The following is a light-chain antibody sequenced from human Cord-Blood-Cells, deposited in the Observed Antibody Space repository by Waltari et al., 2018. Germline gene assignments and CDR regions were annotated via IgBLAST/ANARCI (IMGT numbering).Light chain of an antibody. CDR2: AAS. J-gene: IGKJ1*01. CDR3: QKYNSAPWT. CDR1: QGISNY. V-gene: IGKV1-27*01. Sequence: DIQMTQSPSSLSASVGDRVTITCRARQGISNYLAWYQQNPGKVPKLLIYAASTLQSGVPSRFSGSGSETDFTLTISSLQPEDVATYYCQKYNSAPWTFGQGTKVEIK.